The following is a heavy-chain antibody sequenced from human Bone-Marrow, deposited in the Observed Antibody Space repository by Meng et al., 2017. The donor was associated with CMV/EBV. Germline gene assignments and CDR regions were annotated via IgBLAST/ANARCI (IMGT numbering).Heavy chain of an antibody. CDR2: ISHSGTTM. V-gene: IGHV3-48*03. Sequence: GESLKISCAASGFTFTSYEMNWVRQAPGKGLEWISYISHSGTTMYYADSVKGRFTISRDNANNSLYLQMNSLRAEDTAVYYCARGNYYFDYWGQGTLVTVSS. CDR1: GFTFTSYE. J-gene: IGHJ4*02. CDR3: ARGNYYFDY.